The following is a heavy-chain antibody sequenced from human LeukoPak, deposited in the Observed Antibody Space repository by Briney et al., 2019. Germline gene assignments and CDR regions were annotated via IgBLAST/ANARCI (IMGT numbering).Heavy chain of an antibody. D-gene: IGHD6-13*01. CDR1: GFTFSSYA. CDR3: ARGTSSPT. CDR2: LSGSGGST. V-gene: IGHV3-23*01. J-gene: IGHJ3*01. Sequence: QAGGSLRLSCAASGFTFSSYAMSWVRQAPGKGLEWASALSGSGGSTYHADSVKGRFTISRDNSKNTLYLQMNSLRAEDTAVYYCARGTSSPTWGQGAMVTVSS.